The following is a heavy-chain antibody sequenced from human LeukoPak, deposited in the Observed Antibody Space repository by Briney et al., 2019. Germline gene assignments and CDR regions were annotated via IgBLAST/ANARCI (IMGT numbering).Heavy chain of an antibody. CDR3: ATYSGYDWDYYYMDV. Sequence: GASVKVSRKASGGTFSSYAISWVRQAPGQGLEWMGGIIPIFGTANYAQKFQGRVTITTDESTSTAYMELSSLRSEDTAVYYCATYSGYDWDYYYMDVWGKGTTVTVSS. J-gene: IGHJ6*03. V-gene: IGHV1-69*05. CDR2: IIPIFGTA. CDR1: GGTFSSYA. D-gene: IGHD5-12*01.